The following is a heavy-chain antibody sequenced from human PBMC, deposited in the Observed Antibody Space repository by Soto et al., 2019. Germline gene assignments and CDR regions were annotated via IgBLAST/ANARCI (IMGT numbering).Heavy chain of an antibody. CDR2: IIPIFGTV. D-gene: IGHD1-20*01. J-gene: IGHJ6*02. Sequence: QVQLVQSGAEVKKPGSSVKVSCKASGGTFSSYAISWVRQAPGQGLEWMGGIIPIFGTVNYAQKFQGRVTITADESTSTAYMERSSLRSEDTAGYYCARDRRITGTYYYYGMDVWGQGTTVTVSS. CDR1: GGTFSSYA. V-gene: IGHV1-69*01. CDR3: ARDRRITGTYYYYGMDV.